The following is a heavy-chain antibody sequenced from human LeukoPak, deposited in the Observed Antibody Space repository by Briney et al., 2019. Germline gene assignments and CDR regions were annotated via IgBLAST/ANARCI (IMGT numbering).Heavy chain of an antibody. J-gene: IGHJ5*02. CDR3: AREVAVAAHNCCDP. CDR1: GFTFSDYY. V-gene: IGHV3-11*04. Sequence: GGSLRLSCAASGFTFSDYYMSWIRQAPGKGLEWVSYISSSGSTIYYADSVKGRFTISRDNAKNSLYLQMNSLRAEDTAVYYCAREVAVAAHNCCDPWGQGTLVTVSS. D-gene: IGHD6-19*01. CDR2: ISSSGSTI.